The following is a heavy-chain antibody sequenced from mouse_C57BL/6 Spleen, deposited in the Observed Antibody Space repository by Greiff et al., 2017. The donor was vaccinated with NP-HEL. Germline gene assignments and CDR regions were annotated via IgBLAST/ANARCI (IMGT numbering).Heavy chain of an antibody. D-gene: IGHD1-1*01. CDR1: GYTFTDYY. Sequence: EVQLQQSGPELVKPGASVKISCKASGYTFTDYYMNWVKQSHGKSLEWIGDINPNNGGTSYKQKFKGKATLTVDKSSSTAYMELRSLTSEDSAVYYCAKEGDYGSSYGYFDVWGTGTTVTVSS. CDR3: AKEGDYGSSYGYFDV. CDR2: INPNNGGT. J-gene: IGHJ1*03. V-gene: IGHV1-26*01.